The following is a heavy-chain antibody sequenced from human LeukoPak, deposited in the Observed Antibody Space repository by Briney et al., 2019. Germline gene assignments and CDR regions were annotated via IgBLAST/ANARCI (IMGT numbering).Heavy chain of an antibody. CDR1: GGSISSYY. J-gene: IGHJ4*02. V-gene: IGHV4-59*01. D-gene: IGHD6-13*01. Sequence: PSETLSLTCTVSGGSISSYYWSWVRQPPGKGLERIGYIYYSGGTNYNPSLKSRVTISVDTSKNQFSLKLSSVTAADTAVYYCAGGEVIAAAAAAFDYWGQGTLVTVSS. CDR2: IYYSGGT. CDR3: AGGEVIAAAAAAFDY.